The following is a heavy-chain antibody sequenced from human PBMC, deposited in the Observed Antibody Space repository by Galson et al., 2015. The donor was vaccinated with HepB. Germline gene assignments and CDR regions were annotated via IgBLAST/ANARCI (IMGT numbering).Heavy chain of an antibody. Sequence: TLSLTCTVSGGSVSSGSYYWSWIRQPPGKGLEWIGYIYYSGSTNYNPSLKSRVTISVDTSKNQFSLKLSSVTAADTAVYYCARDWGDDYGGNSGWFDPWGQGTLVTVSS. J-gene: IGHJ5*02. V-gene: IGHV4-61*01. CDR3: ARDWGDDYGGNSGWFDP. CDR1: GGSVSSGSYY. CDR2: IYYSGST. D-gene: IGHD4-23*01.